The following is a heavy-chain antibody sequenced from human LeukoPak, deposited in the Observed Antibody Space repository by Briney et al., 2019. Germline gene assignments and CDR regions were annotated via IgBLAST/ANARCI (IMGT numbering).Heavy chain of an antibody. CDR1: GFTFSTYS. D-gene: IGHD3-9*01. CDR3: ARDRDWAFDY. Sequence: GGSLRLSCVASGFTFSTYSMNWVRQAPGKWLEWVSYIRSSDRAIYYADSVTGRFTISRDNAKNSLYLQMHSLRDEDTAVYYCARDRDWAFDYWGQGTLVTVSS. J-gene: IGHJ4*02. CDR2: IRSSDRAI. V-gene: IGHV3-48*02.